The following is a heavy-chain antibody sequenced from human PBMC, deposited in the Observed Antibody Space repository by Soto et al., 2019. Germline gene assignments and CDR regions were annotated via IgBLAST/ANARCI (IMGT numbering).Heavy chain of an antibody. J-gene: IGHJ5*02. Sequence: SETLSLTCTVSGGSIRSYYWSWIRQPPGKGLGWNGYIYYSGRTNYNPSLKSRVTISVDASKNQFSLKLSSVTAADTAVYYCARVESHDSGWFDPWGQGTLVTVSS. V-gene: IGHV4-59*08. D-gene: IGHD3-3*01. CDR1: GGSIRSYY. CDR3: ARVESHDSGWFDP. CDR2: IYYSGRT.